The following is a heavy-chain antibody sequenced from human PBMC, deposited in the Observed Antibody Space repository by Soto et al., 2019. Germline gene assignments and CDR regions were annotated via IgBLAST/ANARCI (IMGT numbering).Heavy chain of an antibody. J-gene: IGHJ6*02. V-gene: IGHV3-30-3*01. CDR3: ASTPLRVVTRGYYYYGMDV. D-gene: IGHD3-3*01. Sequence: QVQLVESGGGVVQPGRSLRLSCAASGFTFSSYAMHWVRQAPGKGLEWVAVISYDGSNKYYADSVKGRFTISRDNSKNTLYRKMNSLRAEDTAVYYCASTPLRVVTRGYYYYGMDVWGQGTTVTVSS. CDR1: GFTFSSYA. CDR2: ISYDGSNK.